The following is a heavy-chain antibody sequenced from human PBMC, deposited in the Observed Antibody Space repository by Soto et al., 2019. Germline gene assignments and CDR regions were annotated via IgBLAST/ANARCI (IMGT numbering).Heavy chain of an antibody. CDR2: IYYSGST. CDR3: ARDSGFWSGYPPLGGMDV. J-gene: IGHJ6*02. CDR1: GGSISSGDYY. Sequence: QVQLQESGPGLVKPSQTLSLTCTVSGGSISSGDYYWSWIRQHPGKGLEWIGYIYYSGSTYYNTSFKSRVNIAVDTSKNQFSLKLSSVSSADTAVYYCARDSGFWSGYPPLGGMDVWGQGTTVTVSS. D-gene: IGHD3-3*01. V-gene: IGHV4-30-4*01.